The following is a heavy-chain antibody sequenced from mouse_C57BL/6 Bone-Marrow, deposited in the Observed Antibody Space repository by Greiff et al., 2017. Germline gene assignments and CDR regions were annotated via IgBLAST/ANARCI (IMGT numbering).Heavy chain of an antibody. Sequence: QVQLQQSGAELVRPGTSVKVSCKASGYAFTNYLIEWVKQRPGQGLEWIGVINPGSGGTNYNEKFKGKATMTADKSASTAYMQLSRLTAEDSAVYFCARSGYSTIVVAYWGQGTLVTVSA. J-gene: IGHJ3*01. CDR2: INPGSGGT. CDR1: GYAFTNYL. D-gene: IGHD2-5*01. V-gene: IGHV1-54*01. CDR3: ARSGYSTIVVAY.